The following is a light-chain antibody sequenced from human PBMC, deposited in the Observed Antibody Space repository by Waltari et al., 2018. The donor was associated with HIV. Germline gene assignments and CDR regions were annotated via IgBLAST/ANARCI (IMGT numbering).Light chain of an antibody. Sequence: VVMTQSPATLSVSPGERATLSCRASQSVNSHLSWYQHKPGQAPRLCIYGASTRATGVPARFSGSGSGTEFTLTISSLQSEDFAVYYCQQYKHWPPYTFGQGTKLEIK. V-gene: IGKV3-15*01. J-gene: IGKJ2*01. CDR1: QSVNSH. CDR2: GAS. CDR3: QQYKHWPPYT.